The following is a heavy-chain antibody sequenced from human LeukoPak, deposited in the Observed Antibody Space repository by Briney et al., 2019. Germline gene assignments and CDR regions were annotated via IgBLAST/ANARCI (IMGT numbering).Heavy chain of an antibody. CDR1: GDSISSHY. Sequence: SEPLSLPCSLSGDSISSHYWSWLRQPPGKALEGIGDFSYSGSTNYNPSLKSRVTISVDTSKNQFSLKLTSVTAADTAVYYCARAGGVHNTPLDLDYWGQGVLVTVSS. J-gene: IGHJ4*02. V-gene: IGHV4-59*11. CDR3: ARAGGVHNTPLDLDY. D-gene: IGHD3/OR15-3a*01. CDR2: FSYSGST.